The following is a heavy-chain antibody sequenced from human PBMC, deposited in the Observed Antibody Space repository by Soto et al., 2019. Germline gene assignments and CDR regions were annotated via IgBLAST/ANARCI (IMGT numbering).Heavy chain of an antibody. J-gene: IGHJ6*02. Sequence: SVKVSGKASGVTFSSYAISWVRQAPGQGLEWMGGIIPIFGTANYAQKFQGRVTITADESTSTAYMELSSLRSEDTAVYYCARDSAGYDSSGYYPKFHTDYYYYGMDVWGQGTTVTVSS. CDR1: GVTFSSYA. CDR3: ARDSAGYDSSGYYPKFHTDYYYYGMDV. D-gene: IGHD3-22*01. V-gene: IGHV1-69*13. CDR2: IIPIFGTA.